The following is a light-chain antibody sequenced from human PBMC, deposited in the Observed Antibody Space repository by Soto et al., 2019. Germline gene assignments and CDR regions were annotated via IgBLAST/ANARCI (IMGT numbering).Light chain of an antibody. V-gene: IGLV2-11*01. Sequence: QSVLTQPRSVSGSPGQSVTISCTGTSSDIGAYKFVSWYQLYPGKAPKLMIYDVTKRPSGVPDRFSGSKSGNTASLTISGLQADDEAEYYCCSYAGSFPHFGGGTKLTVL. J-gene: IGLJ2*01. CDR2: DVT. CDR3: CSYAGSFPH. CDR1: SSDIGAYKF.